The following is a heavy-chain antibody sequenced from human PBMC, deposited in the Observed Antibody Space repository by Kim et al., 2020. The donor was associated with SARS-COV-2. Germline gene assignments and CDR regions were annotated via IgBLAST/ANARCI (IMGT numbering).Heavy chain of an antibody. CDR2: ISYDGSNK. CDR1: GFTFSSYG. D-gene: IGHD6-19*01. Sequence: GGSLRLSCAASGFTFSSYGMHWVRQAPGKGLEWVAVISYDGSNKNYADSVKGRFTISRDNSKNTLYLQMNSLRAEDTAVYYCARDIASYSSGWIYYYYGMDVCGQGPTVTVSS. J-gene: IGHJ6*02. V-gene: IGHV3-30*04. CDR3: ARDIASYSSGWIYYYYGMDV.